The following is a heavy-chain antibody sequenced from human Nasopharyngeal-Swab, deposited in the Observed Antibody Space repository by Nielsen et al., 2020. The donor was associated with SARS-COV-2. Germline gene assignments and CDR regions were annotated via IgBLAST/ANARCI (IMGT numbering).Heavy chain of an antibody. CDR2: IYTSGST. CDR1: GGSINSYY. CDR3: ARDYSSGWLYNWFDP. Sequence: GSLRLSCTVSGGSINSYYWSWIQQPAGKGLAWIGRIYTSGSTNYNPSLKSPVTMSVDTSKNQFSLKLSAVTAADTAVYYCARDYSSGWLYNWFDPWGQGTLVTVSS. D-gene: IGHD6-19*01. J-gene: IGHJ5*02. V-gene: IGHV4-4*07.